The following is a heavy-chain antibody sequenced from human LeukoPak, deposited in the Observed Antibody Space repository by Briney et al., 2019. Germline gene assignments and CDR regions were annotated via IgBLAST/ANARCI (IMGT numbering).Heavy chain of an antibody. V-gene: IGHV3-21*01. CDR2: ISISSSYI. D-gene: IGHD3-22*01. Sequence: PGGSLRLSCAASGFTFSSYSMNWVRQAPGKGLEWVSSISISSSYIYYADSVKGRFTISRDNAKNSLYLQMNSLRAEDTAVYYCARDPSTYYYDSSGYYNWFDPWGQGTLVTVSS. J-gene: IGHJ5*02. CDR1: GFTFSSYS. CDR3: ARDPSTYYYDSSGYYNWFDP.